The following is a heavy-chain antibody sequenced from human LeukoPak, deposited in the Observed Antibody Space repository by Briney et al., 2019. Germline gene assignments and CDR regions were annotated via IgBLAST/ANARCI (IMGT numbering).Heavy chain of an antibody. J-gene: IGHJ1*01. Sequence: PSETLSLTCTVSGGSISSSSYYWGWIRQPPGKGLEWIGSIYYSGSTYYNPSLKSRVTISVDTSKNQFSLKLSSVTAADTAVYYCASFPYYYGSGSYYKHWGQGTLVTVSS. CDR1: GGSISSSSYY. V-gene: IGHV4-39*01. D-gene: IGHD3-10*01. CDR2: IYYSGST. CDR3: ASFPYYYGSGSYYKH.